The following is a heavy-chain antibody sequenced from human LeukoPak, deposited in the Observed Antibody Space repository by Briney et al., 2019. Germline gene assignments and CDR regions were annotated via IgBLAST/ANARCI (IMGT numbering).Heavy chain of an antibody. J-gene: IGHJ4*02. CDR3: ARRGDGGRSFDY. V-gene: IGHV3-53*01. Sequence: GGSLRLSCAASGFNVSNNYMTWVRQAPGKGLEWFSLIYSSGSTYYADSVKGRFTISRDNSKNTLYLQVNSLRAEDTAVYYCARRGDGGRSFDYWGQGTLVTVS. CDR1: GFNVSNNY. CDR2: IYSSGST. D-gene: IGHD4-23*01.